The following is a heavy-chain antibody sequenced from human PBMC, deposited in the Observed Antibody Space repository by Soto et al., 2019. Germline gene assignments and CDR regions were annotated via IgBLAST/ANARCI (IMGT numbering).Heavy chain of an antibody. Sequence: QVQVVQSGAEVKKPGASVKVSCKVSGHRLTELSMHWVRQAPGKGLEWMGGFDPEDGETIYAQKFQGRVTMTEDTSTDTAYMELSSLRSEDTAVYYCAAGGTRWLHYPFDYWGQGTLVTVSS. CDR2: FDPEDGET. J-gene: IGHJ4*02. V-gene: IGHV1-24*01. CDR3: AAGGTRWLHYPFDY. CDR1: GHRLTELS. D-gene: IGHD5-12*01.